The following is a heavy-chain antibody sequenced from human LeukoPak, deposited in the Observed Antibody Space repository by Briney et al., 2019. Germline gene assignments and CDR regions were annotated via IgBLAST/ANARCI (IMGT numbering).Heavy chain of an antibody. V-gene: IGHV4-39*01. CDR1: GGSISSSSYY. Sequence: SETLSLTCTVSGGSISSSSYYWGWIRQPPGKGLEWIGSIYYSGSTYYNPSLKSRVTISVDTSKNQFSLKLSSVTAADTAVYYCARHIPLGGYYYGMDVWGQGTTVTVSS. CDR3: ARHIPLGGYYYGMDV. CDR2: IYYSGST. J-gene: IGHJ6*02. D-gene: IGHD2-15*01.